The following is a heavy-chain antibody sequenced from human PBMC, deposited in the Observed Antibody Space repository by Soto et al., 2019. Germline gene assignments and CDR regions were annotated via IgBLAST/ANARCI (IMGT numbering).Heavy chain of an antibody. D-gene: IGHD6-19*01. Sequence: QVQLVESGGGVVQPGRSLRLSCVASGFTFITYPIHWVRQAPGKGLEWVAVISYDGTNKYYADSVKGRFTISRDISKNTMYLQMNSLRLEDTAVYYCAGEYSGSGWYGTGDYWGPGTLVTVSS. J-gene: IGHJ4*02. CDR2: ISYDGTNK. V-gene: IGHV3-30-3*01. CDR1: GFTFITYP. CDR3: AGEYSGSGWYGTGDY.